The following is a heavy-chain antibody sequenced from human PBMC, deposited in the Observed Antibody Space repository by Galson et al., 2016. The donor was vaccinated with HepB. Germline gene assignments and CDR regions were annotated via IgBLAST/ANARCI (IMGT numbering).Heavy chain of an antibody. CDR2: TSASGGNT. D-gene: IGHD4-17*01. J-gene: IGHJ5*02. CDR3: ARDRGYGDSLWNWFDP. CDR1: GFIFSDSP. V-gene: IGHV3-23*01. Sequence: SLRLSCAASGFIFSDSPMSWVRQAPGKGLAWVSSTSASGGNTYYPDTVKGRVTISRDNSKNTLYLRMNSLRAEDTAVYYCARDRGYGDSLWNWFDPWGRGTLVTVSS.